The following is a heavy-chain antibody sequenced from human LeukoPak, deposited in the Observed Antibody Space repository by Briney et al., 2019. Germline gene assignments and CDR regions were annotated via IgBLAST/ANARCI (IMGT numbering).Heavy chain of an antibody. CDR2: ISSSGSTI. CDR3: AELGITMNGGV. CDR1: GFTFSSYE. D-gene: IGHD3-10*02. V-gene: IGHV3-48*03. Sequence: GGSLRLSCAASGFTFSSYEMNWVRQALGKGLEWVSYISSSGSTIYYADSVKGRFTISRDNAKNSLYLQMNSLRAEDTAVSYCAELGITMNGGVWGKGTTVTISS. J-gene: IGHJ6*04.